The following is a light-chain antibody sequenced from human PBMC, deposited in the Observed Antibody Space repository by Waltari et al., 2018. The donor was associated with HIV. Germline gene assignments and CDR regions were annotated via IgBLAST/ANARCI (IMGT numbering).Light chain of an antibody. CDR1: TSNTENYA. Sequence: QSVLTQPPSVSDAPGQRVTISCSGGTSNTENYAVNWYQHLPGQAPKLLIYYDDLVSSGVSDRFSASKSGTSASLAISGLQSEDEADYFCAAWDDSLNGYVFGTGTKVTVL. CDR2: YDD. CDR3: AAWDDSLNGYV. V-gene: IGLV1-36*01. J-gene: IGLJ1*01.